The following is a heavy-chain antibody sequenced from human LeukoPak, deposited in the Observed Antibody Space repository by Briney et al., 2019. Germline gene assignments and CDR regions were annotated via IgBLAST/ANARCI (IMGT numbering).Heavy chain of an antibody. CDR2: IRVDGSTE. D-gene: IGHD1-26*01. CDR3: ATYSGPDKWDASDM. Sequence: GGSLRLSCAASGFTFSSYAMTWVRQAPGKGLEWVVTIRVDGSTEYPVDSMKGRFTISRDNAKNSLHLQMNSLRAEDTAVYYCATYSGPDKWDASDMWGQGTLVTVSS. J-gene: IGHJ3*02. CDR1: GFTFSSYA. V-gene: IGHV3-7*01.